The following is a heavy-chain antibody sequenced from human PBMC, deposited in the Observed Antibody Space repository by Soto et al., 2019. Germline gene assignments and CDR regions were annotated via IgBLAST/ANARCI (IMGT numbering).Heavy chain of an antibody. J-gene: IGHJ4*02. V-gene: IGHV3-33*01. CDR3: ARDRSPDIVARAVDY. CDR2: IWYDGSNK. CDR1: GFTFSSYG. D-gene: IGHD5-12*01. Sequence: QVQLVESGGVVVQPGRSLRLSCAASGFTFSSYGMHWVRQAPGEGLEWVAVIWYDGSNKYYADSVKGRFTISRDNSKNTLYLQMNSLRAEDTAVYYCARDRSPDIVARAVDYWGQGTLVTVSS.